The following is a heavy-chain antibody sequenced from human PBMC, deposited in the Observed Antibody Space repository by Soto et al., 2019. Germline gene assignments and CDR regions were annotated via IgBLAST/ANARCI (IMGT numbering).Heavy chain of an antibody. CDR1: GGTIRSYY. CDR2: IYYSGST. D-gene: IGHD1-26*01. V-gene: IGHV4-59*01. CDR3: ARSICSYFLRGLNLFYL. J-gene: IGHJ5*02. Sequence: SEKLPHTYAVSGGTIRSYYWSWFRQPPGKELEWIGYIYYSGSTNYNPSLKSRVTISVDTSKNQFSLKLSSVTAADTAVDYFARSICSYFLRGLNLFYLCGQGTPVTVVS.